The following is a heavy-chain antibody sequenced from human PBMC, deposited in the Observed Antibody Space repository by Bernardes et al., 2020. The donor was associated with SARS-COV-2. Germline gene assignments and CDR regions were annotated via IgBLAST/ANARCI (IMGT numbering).Heavy chain of an antibody. CDR3: TTGGWLLSAFEY. Sequence: AAVQDSCKISGYTLIAVPIYWVRQAPGQGLEWMGGFAPEDGATIYAQMFQGRVTMTEDTSTDTAYMELSSLRSEDTAVYYCTTGGWLLSAFEYWGQGTLVTVSS. CDR1: GYTLIAVP. J-gene: IGHJ4*02. D-gene: IGHD3-9*01. V-gene: IGHV1-24*01. CDR2: FAPEDGAT.